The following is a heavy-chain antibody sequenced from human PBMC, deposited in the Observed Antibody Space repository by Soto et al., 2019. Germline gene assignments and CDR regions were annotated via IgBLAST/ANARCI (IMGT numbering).Heavy chain of an antibody. CDR3: PRSQGSSTSLEIYYYYYYGMDV. D-gene: IGHD2-2*01. CDR2: IIPISGTA. J-gene: IGHJ6*02. Sequence: QVQLVQSGAEVKKPGSSVKVSCKASGGTFSSYASSWVRQAPGQGLEWMGGIIPISGTANYAQKFQGRVTITADESTSTAYMELSSLRSEDTAVYYCPRSQGSSTSLEIYYYYYYGMDVSGQGTTVTVSS. V-gene: IGHV1-69*01. CDR1: GGTFSSYA.